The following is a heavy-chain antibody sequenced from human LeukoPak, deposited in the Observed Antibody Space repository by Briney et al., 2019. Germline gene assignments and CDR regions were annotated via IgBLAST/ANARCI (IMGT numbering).Heavy chain of an antibody. V-gene: IGHV3-30*18. J-gene: IGHJ4*02. CDR3: AKDLVPSGSSQYFDY. CDR1: RFTFSSYG. D-gene: IGHD1-26*01. CDR2: ISYDGRNK. Sequence: GGSLRLSCAASRFTFSSYGMHWVRQAPGKGLEWVAVISYDGRNKNYADSVKGRFTISRDNSKNTLYLQMNSLRVEDTAVYYCAKDLVPSGSSQYFDYWGQGTLVTVSS.